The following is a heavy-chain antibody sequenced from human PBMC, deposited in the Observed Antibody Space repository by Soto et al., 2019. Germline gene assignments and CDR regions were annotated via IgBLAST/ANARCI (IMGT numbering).Heavy chain of an antibody. D-gene: IGHD3-10*01. CDR2: VSAGGDMT. Sequence: DVQLLESGGDLVQPGGSLRLSCAASGVTFSSYAMSWVRQAPGKGLEWVSSVSAGGDMTYYSDSVKGRFTISRDHSNNALFLQMNSLRAEDTALYYCARGDRGGSGSPASYYYSGLDVWGQGTTVTVSS. J-gene: IGHJ6*02. CDR3: ARGDRGGSGSPASYYYSGLDV. V-gene: IGHV3-23*01. CDR1: GVTFSSYA.